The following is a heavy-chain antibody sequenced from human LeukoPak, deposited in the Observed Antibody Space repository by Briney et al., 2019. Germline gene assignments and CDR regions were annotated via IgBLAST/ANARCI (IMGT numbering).Heavy chain of an antibody. D-gene: IGHD4-17*01. CDR3: ARPVGTTVTTFDY. CDR1: GYSFTSYW. CDR2: IYPGDSDT. V-gene: IGHV5-51*01. J-gene: IGHJ4*02. Sequence: PGESLKISCKGSGYSFTSYWIGWVRQMPGKGLEWMGIIYPGDSDTRYSPSFQGQVTISADKSISTAYLQRSSLKASDTAMYYCARPVGTTVTTFDYWGQGTLVTVSS.